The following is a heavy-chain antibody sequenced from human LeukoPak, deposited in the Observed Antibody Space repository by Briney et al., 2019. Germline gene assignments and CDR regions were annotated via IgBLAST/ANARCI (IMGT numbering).Heavy chain of an antibody. Sequence: PSETLSLTCAVSGGSITSSHWWSWARQPPGKGLEWIVEIYHGGTTNYNPSLKSRVTMSVDESKNQFSLKLSSVTAADTAVYYCATYFYGGDYASYYFDYWGQGTLVTVSS. J-gene: IGHJ4*02. D-gene: IGHD4-23*01. CDR1: GGSITSSHW. CDR3: ATYFYGGDYASYYFDY. V-gene: IGHV4-4*02. CDR2: IYHGGTT.